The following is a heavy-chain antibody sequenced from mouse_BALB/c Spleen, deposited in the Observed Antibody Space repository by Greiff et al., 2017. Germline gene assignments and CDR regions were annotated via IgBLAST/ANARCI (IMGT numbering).Heavy chain of an antibody. J-gene: IGHJ4*01. CDR3: ARNNGYDTMDY. D-gene: IGHD2-2*01. V-gene: IGHV1-7*01. Sequence: QVQLQQSGAELANPGASVKMSCKASGYTFTSYWMHWVKQRPGQGLEWIGYINPSTGYTEYNQKFKDKATLTADKSSSTAYMQLSSLTSEDSAVYYCARNNGYDTMDYWGQGTSVTVSS. CDR1: GYTFTSYW. CDR2: INPSTGYT.